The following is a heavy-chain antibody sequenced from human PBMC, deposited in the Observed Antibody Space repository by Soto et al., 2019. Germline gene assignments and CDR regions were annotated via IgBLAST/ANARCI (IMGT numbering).Heavy chain of an antibody. CDR2: ISGSGGST. V-gene: IGHV3-23*01. CDR1: GFTFSSYA. Sequence: PGGSRRLSCAASGFTFSSYAMSWVRQAPGKGLEWVSVISGSGGSTYYADSVKGRFTISRDNSKNTLYLQMNSLRAEDTAAYYCEKDAYYYDCSGYFSGAFDIWGQGTMVTVSS. D-gene: IGHD3-22*01. J-gene: IGHJ3*02. CDR3: EKDAYYYDCSGYFSGAFDI.